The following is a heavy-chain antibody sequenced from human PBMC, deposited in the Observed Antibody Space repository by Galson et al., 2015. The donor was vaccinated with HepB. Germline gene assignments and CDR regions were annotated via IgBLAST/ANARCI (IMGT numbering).Heavy chain of an antibody. CDR1: GYKLTSYG. CDR3: ARDRALVPSAIATNWFDP. D-gene: IGHD2-2*02. V-gene: IGHV1-18*01. J-gene: IGHJ5*02. CDR2: ISGYDGKT. Sequence: SVKVSCKAPGYKLTSYGITWVRQAPGQGLEWMGWISGYDGKTNYGHKVQGRVTMTTDTSTSTAYMELRSLRSDDTADYYCARDRALVPSAIATNWFDPWGQGTLVTVSS.